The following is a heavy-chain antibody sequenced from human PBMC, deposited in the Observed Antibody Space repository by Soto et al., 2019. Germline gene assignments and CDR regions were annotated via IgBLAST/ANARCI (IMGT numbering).Heavy chain of an antibody. V-gene: IGHV1-46*01. J-gene: IGHJ6*02. CDR2: INPSGGST. D-gene: IGHD6-19*01. CDR1: GYTFTSYY. Sequence: ASVKVSCKASGYTFTSYYMHWVRQAPGQGLEWMGIINPSGGSTSYAQKFQGRVTMTRDTSTSTVYMELSSLRSEDTAVYYCARDSPGYSSGWYYYGMDVWGQGTTVTAP. CDR3: ARDSPGYSSGWYYYGMDV.